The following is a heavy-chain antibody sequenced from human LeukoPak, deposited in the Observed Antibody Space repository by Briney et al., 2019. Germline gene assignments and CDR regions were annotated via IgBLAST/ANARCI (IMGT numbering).Heavy chain of an antibody. V-gene: IGHV3-53*01. CDR1: GFTVNNNY. CDR3: ARVTGGGYPLGY. D-gene: IGHD5-12*01. J-gene: IGHJ4*02. Sequence: GGSLRLSCAASGFTVNNNYLSWVRQAPGKGLEWVSIISSAGNTYYADSVEGRFPISRDNSKHTLYLQMNSLRADDTAVYYCARVTGGGYPLGYWGQGTLVTVSS. CDR2: ISSAGNT.